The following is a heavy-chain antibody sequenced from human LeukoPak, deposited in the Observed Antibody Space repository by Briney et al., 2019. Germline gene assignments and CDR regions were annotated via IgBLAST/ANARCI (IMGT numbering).Heavy chain of an antibody. D-gene: IGHD4-17*01. CDR1: GGSFSGYS. Sequence: SETLSLTCAVYGGSFSGYSWTWIRQPPGKGLEWIGEINHSGSTNYRPSNYNPSLKSRVTISVDTSKNQFSLKLSSVTAADTAVYYCAREKTTVTSDAFDIWGQGTMVTVSS. CDR3: AREKTTVTSDAFDI. V-gene: IGHV4-34*01. CDR2: INHSGSTNYRPS. J-gene: IGHJ3*02.